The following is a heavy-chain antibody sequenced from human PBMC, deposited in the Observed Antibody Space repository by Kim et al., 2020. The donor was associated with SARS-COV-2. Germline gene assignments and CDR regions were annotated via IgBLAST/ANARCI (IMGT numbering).Heavy chain of an antibody. CDR2: IIPLFGTV. CDR3: ARGDVVVESATPPDR. V-gene: IGHV1-69*13. Sequence: SVKVSCKASGDTFSSYTFNWLRQAPGQGLEWIGGIIPLFGTVKYAQKFQDRVTITADESTNTVYMGLSSLRSEDTALFYCARGDVVVESATPPDRWGQGTLVTVSS. J-gene: IGHJ5*02. CDR1: GDTFSSYT. D-gene: IGHD2-15*01.